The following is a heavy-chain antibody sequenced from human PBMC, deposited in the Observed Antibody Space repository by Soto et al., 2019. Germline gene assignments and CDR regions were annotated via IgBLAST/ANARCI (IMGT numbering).Heavy chain of an antibody. CDR3: ARDQTKWLTDAFDI. CDR2: ISPYNGNT. Sequence: HVQLVQSGAEVKKPGASLKVSCKASGYTFISYGVRWVRQATGQGLEWLGWISPYNGNTNYAQKCQGRITMTTDTSTSTVYMDLRSLRTDDTAVYYCARDQTKWLTDAFDIWGQGTMVVVSS. D-gene: IGHD5-12*01. J-gene: IGHJ3*02. CDR1: GYTFISYG. V-gene: IGHV1-18*01.